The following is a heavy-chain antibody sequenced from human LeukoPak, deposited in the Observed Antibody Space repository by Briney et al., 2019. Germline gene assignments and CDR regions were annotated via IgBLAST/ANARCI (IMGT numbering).Heavy chain of an antibody. Sequence: ASVKVSCKTSGYIFTGYYIHWVRQAPGQGLEWMGWINPNTGGTNYAQDFQGRVTMTRDTYVTTAYMELRSLRSDDTAVYFCARERESGRSDAFDFWGQRTMVTVSS. D-gene: IGHD3-10*01. CDR1: GYIFTGYY. CDR3: ARERESGRSDAFDF. V-gene: IGHV1-2*02. CDR2: INPNTGGT. J-gene: IGHJ3*01.